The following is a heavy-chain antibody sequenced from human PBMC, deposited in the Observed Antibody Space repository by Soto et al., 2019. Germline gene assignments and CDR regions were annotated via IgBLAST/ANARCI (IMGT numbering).Heavy chain of an antibody. J-gene: IGHJ6*02. Sequence: GGSLRLSCAVSGFTISDYWMHWVRQAPGKGLVWVSRIKFDGTIINYADFVKGRFTISRDNAWNTLYLQMTSLRAEDTAVYYCARGLKNFYGVDVWGQGTTVTVSS. CDR2: IKFDGTII. CDR3: ARGLKNFYGVDV. V-gene: IGHV3-74*01. CDR1: GFTISDYW.